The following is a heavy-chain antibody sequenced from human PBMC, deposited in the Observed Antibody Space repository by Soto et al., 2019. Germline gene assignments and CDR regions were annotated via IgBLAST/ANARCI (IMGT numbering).Heavy chain of an antibody. V-gene: IGHV1-8*01. CDR3: ASKERGYSYGYGESAFDI. CDR1: GYTFTSYD. CDR2: MNPNSGNT. Sequence: ASVKVSCKASGYTFTSYDINWVRQATGQGLEWMGWMNPNSGNTGYAQKFQGRVTMTRNTSISTAYMELSSLRSEDTAVYYCASKERGYSYGYGESAFDIWGQGTMVTVSS. D-gene: IGHD5-18*01. J-gene: IGHJ3*02.